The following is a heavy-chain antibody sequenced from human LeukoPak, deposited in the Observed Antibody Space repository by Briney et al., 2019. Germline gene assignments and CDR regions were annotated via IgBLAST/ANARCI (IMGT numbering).Heavy chain of an antibody. J-gene: IGHJ5*02. Sequence: GGSLRLSCAASGFTVSSNYMSWVRQAPGKGLEWVSVIYSGGSTYYADSVKGRFTISRQNSKNTLYLQMNSLRAEDTAVYYCARDKEGTNWFDPWGQGTLVTVSS. CDR3: ARDKEGTNWFDP. V-gene: IGHV3-53*04. D-gene: IGHD1-7*01. CDR1: GFTVSSNY. CDR2: IYSGGST.